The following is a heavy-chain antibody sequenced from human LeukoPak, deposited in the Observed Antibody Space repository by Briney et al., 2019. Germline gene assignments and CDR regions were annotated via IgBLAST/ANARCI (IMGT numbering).Heavy chain of an antibody. CDR2: INHSGST. CDR1: GGSFSGYY. CDR3: VGRRPWFDP. Sequence: SETLSLTCAVYGGSFSGYYWSWIRQPPGKGLEWIGEINHSGSTNYNPSLKSRVTISVDTSKNQFSLKLSSVTAADTAVYYCVGRRPWFDPWGQGVLVTVSS. V-gene: IGHV4-34*01. J-gene: IGHJ5*02.